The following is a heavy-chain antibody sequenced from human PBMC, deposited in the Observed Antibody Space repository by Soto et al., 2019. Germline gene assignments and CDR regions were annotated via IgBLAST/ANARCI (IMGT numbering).Heavy chain of an antibody. J-gene: IGHJ6*02. CDR2: LSHDESNK. Sequence: GGSLRLPCVDSGFTFSTYGMNWVRQAPGEGLEWVAALSHDESNKFYAASVKGRFTISRDNSKNTLYLEMFSLRAEDTAVYYCVKEGRGSSTSCSRCYGLDVWGQGTTVTV. CDR3: VKEGRGSSTSCSRCYGLDV. CDR1: GFTFSTYG. D-gene: IGHD2-2*01. V-gene: IGHV3-30*18.